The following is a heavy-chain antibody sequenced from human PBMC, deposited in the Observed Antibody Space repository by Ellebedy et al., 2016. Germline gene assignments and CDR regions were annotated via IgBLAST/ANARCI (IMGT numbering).Heavy chain of an antibody. CDR2: ISAVGETT. CDR3: AKSGGMVEWRLFQLDF. V-gene: IGHV3-23*02. D-gene: IGHD3-3*01. Sequence: GGSLRLXCAASRFTFSDYGMSWVRQAPGKGLEWVSSISAVGETTYYIDSVKGRFTISRDNSKNTLYLQMDGLSAEDTAAYYCAKSGGMVEWRLFQLDFWGQGTLVTVSS. CDR1: RFTFSDYG. J-gene: IGHJ4*02.